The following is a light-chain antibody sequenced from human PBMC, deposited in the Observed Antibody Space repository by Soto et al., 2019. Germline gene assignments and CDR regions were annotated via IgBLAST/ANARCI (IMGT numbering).Light chain of an antibody. V-gene: IGKV3-11*01. CDR3: QQRSIWPQIT. J-gene: IGKJ5*01. CDR2: DAS. CDR1: QSVSSF. Sequence: EIVLTQSPATLSLSPGERATLSCRASQSVSSFLAWYQQKPGQAPRLLIYDASNRATGIPARFSGSGSGTDFTLTISSLEPEDFAVYYCQQRSIWPQITFGQGTRLEI.